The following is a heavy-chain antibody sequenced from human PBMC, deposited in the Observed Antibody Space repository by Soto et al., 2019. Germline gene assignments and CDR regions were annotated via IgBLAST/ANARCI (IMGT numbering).Heavy chain of an antibody. V-gene: IGHV3-64D*06. Sequence: LRLSCSASGFTFSSYAMHWVRQAPGKGLEYVSAISSNGGSTYYADPVKGRFTISRDNSKNTLYLQMSSLRAEDTAVYYCVKDTVAAYFDYWGQGTMVTVSS. CDR3: VKDTVAAYFDY. J-gene: IGHJ4*02. CDR1: GFTFSSYA. D-gene: IGHD4-17*01. CDR2: ISSNGGST.